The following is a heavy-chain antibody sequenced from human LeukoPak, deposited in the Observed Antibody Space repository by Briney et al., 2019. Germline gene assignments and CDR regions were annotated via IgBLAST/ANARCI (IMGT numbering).Heavy chain of an antibody. CDR2: INSNGGIT. Sequence: PGGSLRLSCSASGFTFSSYAMHWVRQAPGKGLEYVPAINSNGGITFYADSMKGRFTISRDDSKNTLYLQMSSLRAEDTAIYYCVKGVAARLDYWGQGTLVTVSS. J-gene: IGHJ4*02. CDR1: GFTFSSYA. D-gene: IGHD6-6*01. CDR3: VKGVAARLDY. V-gene: IGHV3-64D*09.